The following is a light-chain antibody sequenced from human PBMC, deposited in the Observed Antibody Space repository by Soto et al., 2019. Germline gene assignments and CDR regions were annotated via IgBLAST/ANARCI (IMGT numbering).Light chain of an antibody. CDR2: AAS. V-gene: IGKV1-17*01. Sequence: IQMTQSPSSLSASVGDRLSITCRASQVITNDLGWYQQKPGKAPKRLIYAASTLQSGVPSRFSGSGSGTEFTLRISSLQPEDVATYYCLQLNTSPWTFGQGTKVDIK. CDR3: LQLNTSPWT. CDR1: QVITND. J-gene: IGKJ1*01.